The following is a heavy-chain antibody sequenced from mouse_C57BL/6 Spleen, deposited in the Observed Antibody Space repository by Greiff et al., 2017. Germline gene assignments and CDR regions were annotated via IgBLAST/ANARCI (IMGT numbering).Heavy chain of an antibody. CDR1: GYTFTSYW. D-gene: IGHD2-3*01. CDR3: ASRGVSTYYFDY. CDR2: IDPSDSYT. J-gene: IGHJ2*01. V-gene: IGHV1-50*01. Sequence: QVQLQQSGAELVKPGASVKLSCKASGYTFTSYWMQWVKQRPGQGLEWIGEIDPSDSYTNYNQKFKGKATLTVDTPSSTAYMQLSSLTSEDAAVYYCASRGVSTYYFDYWGQGTTLTVSS.